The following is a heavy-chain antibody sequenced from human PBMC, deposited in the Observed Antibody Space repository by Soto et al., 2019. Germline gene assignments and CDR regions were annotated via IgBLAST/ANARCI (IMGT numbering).Heavy chain of an antibody. J-gene: IGHJ1*01. Sequence: QVHLVQSGAEVRRPGSSVRVSCKASGGTFSSSTISWVRQAPGQGLEWVGGITPIFGKANYAQKFQGRVTITADESTSTAYMELSSLRSEDTALYFCARGWGSDSTTYYYAYWGQGTSVTVSS. CDR3: ARGWGSDSTTYYYAY. V-gene: IGHV1-69*01. CDR2: ITPIFGKA. D-gene: IGHD3-22*01. CDR1: GGTFSSST.